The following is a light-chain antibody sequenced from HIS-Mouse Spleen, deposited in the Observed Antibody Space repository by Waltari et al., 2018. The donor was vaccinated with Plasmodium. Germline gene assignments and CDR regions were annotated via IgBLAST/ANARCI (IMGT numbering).Light chain of an antibody. CDR2: ADS. CDR1: ALPTKY. V-gene: IGLV3-10*01. Sequence: SYELTQPPSVSVSPGQTARITGSGDALPTKYAYWYQQQSGQAPVLVIYADSKRPSGIPGRFSGSSSGTMATLTISGAQVEDEADYYCYSTDSSGNHRVFGGGTKLTVL. J-gene: IGLJ3*02. CDR3: YSTDSSGNHRV.